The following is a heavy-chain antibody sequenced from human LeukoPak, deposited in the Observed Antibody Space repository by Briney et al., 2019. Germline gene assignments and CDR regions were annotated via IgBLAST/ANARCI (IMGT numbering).Heavy chain of an antibody. CDR2: ISYDGSNK. CDR1: GFTFISYA. V-gene: IGHV3-30-3*01. J-gene: IGHJ4*02. Sequence: GRSLRLSCAASGFTFISYAMQSVREAPGKGLEWVAVISYDGSNKYYADSVKGRFTISRDNSKNTLYLQMSSLRAEDTAVYYCARDLYCSGGSCYSDYFDYWGQGTLVTVSS. D-gene: IGHD2-15*01. CDR3: ARDLYCSGGSCYSDYFDY.